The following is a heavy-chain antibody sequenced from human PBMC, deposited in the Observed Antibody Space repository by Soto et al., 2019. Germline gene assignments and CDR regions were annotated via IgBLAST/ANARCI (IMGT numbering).Heavy chain of an antibody. V-gene: IGHV3-49*04. J-gene: IGHJ4*02. CDR1: GFTFGDST. Sequence: EVQLVESGGGLVQPGRSLRLSCTTSGFTFGDSTMNWVRQAPGKGLEWVGFIEAKVYGGTTEYAASGIGSFSISRDDSKSVAYLQRNSLNTEDTAVYYCTRSGSYSGSGSYYFGLDFDSWCQGTLVIVSS. CDR2: IEAKVYGGTT. D-gene: IGHD3-10*01. CDR3: TRSGSYSGSGSYYFGLDFDS.